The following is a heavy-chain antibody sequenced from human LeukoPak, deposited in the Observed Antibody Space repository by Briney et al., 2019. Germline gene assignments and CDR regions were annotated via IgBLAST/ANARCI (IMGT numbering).Heavy chain of an antibody. J-gene: IGHJ5*02. V-gene: IGHV3-30*02. CDR3: AKKSGAAFYNWFDP. CDR1: GFTFSSFG. D-gene: IGHD1-26*01. CDR2: IRYDGSNK. Sequence: GGSLRLSCAATGFTFSSFGMHWVRQAPGKGPEWVAYIRYDGSNKKYADSLEGRFTISRDNSKNALYLQIDSLRPEDTAVYYCAKKSGAAFYNWFDPWGQGTLVTVSS.